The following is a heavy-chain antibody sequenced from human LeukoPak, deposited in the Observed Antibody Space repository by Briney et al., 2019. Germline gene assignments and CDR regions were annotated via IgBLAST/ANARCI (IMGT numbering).Heavy chain of an antibody. CDR3: TRESGSYHGNDY. J-gene: IGHJ4*02. CDR2: INPNNGGT. V-gene: IGHV1-2*06. Sequence: GASVTVSCTVSGYTLTELSMHWVRQAPGQGLEWMGRINPNNGGTNYAQKFQGRVTMTGDTSISTAYMELSSLRSDDTAVYYCTRESGSYHGNDYWGQGTLVTVSS. CDR1: GYTLTELS. D-gene: IGHD1-26*01.